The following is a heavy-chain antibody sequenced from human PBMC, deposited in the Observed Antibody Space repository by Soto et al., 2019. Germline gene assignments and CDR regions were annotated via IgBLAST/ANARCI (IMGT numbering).Heavy chain of an antibody. CDR1: GFTFSRYG. Sequence: EVQLVESGGGLVKPGGSLRLSCAASGFTFSRYGMNWVRQAPGKGLEWVSSISSSTSYVYYADSVKGRFSVSRDNAKKILYLEMYALRTEVTAVYYCARDPSEGRVGNWFESWGQGTLVTVSS. D-gene: IGHD2-2*01. V-gene: IGHV3-21*01. J-gene: IGHJ5*01. CDR2: ISSSTSYV. CDR3: ARDPSEGRVGNWFES.